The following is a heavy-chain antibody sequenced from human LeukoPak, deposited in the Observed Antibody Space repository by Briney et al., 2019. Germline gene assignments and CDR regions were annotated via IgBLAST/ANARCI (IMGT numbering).Heavy chain of an antibody. CDR2: ISWNSGSI. J-gene: IGHJ6*03. CDR1: GFTFDDYA. D-gene: IGHD2-2*01. V-gene: IGHV3-9*03. Sequence: GGSLRLSCAASGFTFDDYAMHWVRQAPGKGLEWVSGISWNSGSIGYADSVEGRFTISRDNAKNSLYLQMNSLRAEDMALYYCAKGARPGYCSSTSCPEDYYYYMDVWGKGTTVTVSS. CDR3: AKGARPGYCSSTSCPEDYYYYMDV.